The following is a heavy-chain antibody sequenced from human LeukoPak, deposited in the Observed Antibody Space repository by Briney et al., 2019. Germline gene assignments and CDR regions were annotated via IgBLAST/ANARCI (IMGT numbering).Heavy chain of an antibody. J-gene: IGHJ4*02. CDR2: ISYDGSNK. CDR1: GFTFSSYA. V-gene: IGHV3-30-3*01. Sequence: GGSLRLSCAASGFTFSSYAMHWVRQAPGKGLEWVAVISYDGSNKYYADSVKGRFTISRDNSKHTLYLQMNSLRAEDTAVYYCATPYTSWNYYDQYYFDSWGQGTLVTVSS. CDR3: ATPYTSWNYYDQYYFDS. D-gene: IGHD3-10*01.